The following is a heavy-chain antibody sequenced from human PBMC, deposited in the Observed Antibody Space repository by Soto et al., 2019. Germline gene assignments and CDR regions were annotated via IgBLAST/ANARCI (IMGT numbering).Heavy chain of an antibody. CDR2: MNPNSGNT. CDR3: ARAHSSSWSYYYYYYMDV. CDR1: GYTFTSYD. V-gene: IGHV1-8*01. J-gene: IGHJ6*03. Sequence: GASVKVSCKASGYTFTSYDINWVRQATGQGLEWMGWMNPNSGNTGYAQKFQGRVTMTRNTSISTAYMELSSLRSEDTAVYYCARAHSSSWSYYYYYYMDVWGKGTTVTVSS. D-gene: IGHD6-13*01.